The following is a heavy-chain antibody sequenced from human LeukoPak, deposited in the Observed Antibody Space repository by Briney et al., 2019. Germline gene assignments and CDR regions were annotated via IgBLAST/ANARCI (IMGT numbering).Heavy chain of an antibody. Sequence: ASVKVSCKASGGTFTSYYISWVRQAPGQGLEWMGWIIPISGAANYAQKFQGRVTITTDESTSTAYMELSSLRSEDTAVYYCARVAVVRVVIIRTIDYWGQGTLVTVSS. CDR3: ARVAVVRVVIIRTIDY. CDR1: GGTFTSYY. V-gene: IGHV1-69*05. D-gene: IGHD3-10*01. CDR2: IIPISGAA. J-gene: IGHJ4*02.